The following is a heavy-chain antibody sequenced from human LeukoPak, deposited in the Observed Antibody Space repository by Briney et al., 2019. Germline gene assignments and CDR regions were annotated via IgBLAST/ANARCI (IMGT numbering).Heavy chain of an antibody. Sequence: SETLSLTCTVSGGSISRYYWSWIRRPPGKGLEWIGYIDDSGNTNYNPSLKSQVTISVDKSKNQFSLKLSSVTAADTAVYYCARLVTYYYGSGSYSTPVDYWGQGTLVTVSS. CDR1: GGSISRYY. J-gene: IGHJ4*02. CDR2: IDDSGNT. CDR3: ARLVTYYYGSGSYSTPVDY. D-gene: IGHD3-10*01. V-gene: IGHV4-59*01.